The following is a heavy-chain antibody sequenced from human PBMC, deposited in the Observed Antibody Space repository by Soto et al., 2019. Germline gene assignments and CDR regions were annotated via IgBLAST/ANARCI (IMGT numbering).Heavy chain of an antibody. CDR3: ARLGRYHRTLLTHE. Sequence: GPPVRLSCPSAGGALSRYAISWVRHAPGQRIEWMGGIIPIFGTANYAQKFQGRVTITADESTSTAYMELSSLRSEDTAVYYCARLGRYHRTLLTHEWGAGPLLTVSS. CDR1: GGALSRYA. CDR2: IIPIFGTA. J-gene: IGHJ4*02. V-gene: IGHV1-69*01. D-gene: IGHD1-20*01.